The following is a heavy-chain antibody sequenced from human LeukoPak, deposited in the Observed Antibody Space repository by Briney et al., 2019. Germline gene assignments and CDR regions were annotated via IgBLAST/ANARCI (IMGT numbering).Heavy chain of an antibody. CDR1: GFTFSSNA. D-gene: IGHD6-19*01. Sequence: PGGSLRLSCAASGFTFSSNAMSWVRRAPGKGLEWVSVISGSGDRTYYADSVKGRFTISRDNSKNTLYLQMNSLRAGDTAIYYCAKVLGSGWSPFDYWGQGTLVTVSS. CDR3: AKVLGSGWSPFDY. CDR2: ISGSGDRT. V-gene: IGHV3-23*01. J-gene: IGHJ4*02.